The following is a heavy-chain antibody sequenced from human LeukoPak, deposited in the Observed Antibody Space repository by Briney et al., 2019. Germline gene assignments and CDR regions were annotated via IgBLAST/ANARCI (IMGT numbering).Heavy chain of an antibody. J-gene: IGHJ6*02. Sequence: SETLSLTCTVSGDSISNYYWSWIRQPPGKGQEWIGYIYYSGSTNYNPSLKGRVTISVDTSKNQFSLKLSSVTAADTAVYYCARLPYGDYVSSYYYYGLDVCGQGTTVTVSS. CDR2: IYYSGST. V-gene: IGHV4-59*08. CDR3: ARLPYGDYVSSYYYYGLDV. D-gene: IGHD4-17*01. CDR1: GDSISNYY.